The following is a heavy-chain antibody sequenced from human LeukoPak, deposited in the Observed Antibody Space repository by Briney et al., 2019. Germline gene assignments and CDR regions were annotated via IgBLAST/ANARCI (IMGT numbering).Heavy chain of an antibody. Sequence: SETLSLTCTVSGGSISSGSYYWSWIRQPAGKGLEWIGRIYTSGSTNYNPSRKSRVTISVDTSKNQFSLNLSSVTAADTAVYYCARDSGITYYDFWSGYYHYYYMAVWGKGTTVTVSS. D-gene: IGHD3-3*01. CDR2: IYTSGST. CDR3: ARDSGITYYDFWSGYYHYYYMAV. V-gene: IGHV4-61*02. J-gene: IGHJ6*03. CDR1: GGSISSGSYY.